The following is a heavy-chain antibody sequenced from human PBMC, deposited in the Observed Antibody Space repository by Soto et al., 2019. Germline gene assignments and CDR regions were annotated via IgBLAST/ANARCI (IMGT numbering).Heavy chain of an antibody. Sequence: VKVSCKAYGFTFTSSAVHWVRQARGQRLERIGWIVVGSANTNYAQKFQERVTITRDMSASTAYMELSSLRSEVTAVKYWAAGGIAVHLVLSHYYYHYGMDVWGQGTTVTVYS. J-gene: IGHJ6*02. CDR1: GFTFTSSA. D-gene: IGHD6-19*01. CDR3: AAGGIAVHLVLSHYYYHYGMDV. CDR2: IVVGSANT. V-gene: IGHV1-58*01.